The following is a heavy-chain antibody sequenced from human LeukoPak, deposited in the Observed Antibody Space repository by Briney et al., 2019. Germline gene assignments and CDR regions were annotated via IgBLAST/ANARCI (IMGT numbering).Heavy chain of an antibody. V-gene: IGHV4-4*07. CDR1: GGSISSYY. CDR2: IYTSGST. J-gene: IGHJ5*02. D-gene: IGHD3-3*01. CDR3: ARAGTIFGVVIHNWFDP. Sequence: SETLSLTCTVSGGSISSYYWSWIRQPAGKGLEWIGRIYTSGSTNYIPSLKSRVTMSVDTSKNQFSLKLSSVTAADTAVYYCARAGTIFGVVIHNWFDPWGQGTLVTVSS.